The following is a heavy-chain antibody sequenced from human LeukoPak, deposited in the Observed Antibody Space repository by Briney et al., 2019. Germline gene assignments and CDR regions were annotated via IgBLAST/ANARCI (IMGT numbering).Heavy chain of an antibody. Sequence: SETLSLTCTVSGASVSSDSYYWSWIRQPPGKGLEWIGYVYYTGTTNYNPSLKGRVTMSVDTSKNEISLKLRSVTAADTAVYYCARGGGNSGSATDRWGQGTLVTVSS. CDR2: VYYTGTT. CDR1: GASVSSDSYY. CDR3: ARGGGNSGSATDR. V-gene: IGHV4-61*01. D-gene: IGHD5-12*01. J-gene: IGHJ5*02.